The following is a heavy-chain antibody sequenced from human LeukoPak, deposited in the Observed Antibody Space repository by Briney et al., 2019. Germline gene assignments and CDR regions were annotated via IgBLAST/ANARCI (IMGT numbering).Heavy chain of an antibody. J-gene: IGHJ4*02. D-gene: IGHD3-3*01. CDR3: AREIIRLHLFDY. CDR2: INHSGST. CDR1: GGSFSDYY. Sequence: SETLSLTCAVYGGSFSDYYWSWIRQPPGKGLEWIGEINHSGSTNYNPSLKSRVTISVDTSKNQFSLKLSSVTAADTAVYYCAREIIRLHLFDYWGQGTLVTVSS. V-gene: IGHV4-34*01.